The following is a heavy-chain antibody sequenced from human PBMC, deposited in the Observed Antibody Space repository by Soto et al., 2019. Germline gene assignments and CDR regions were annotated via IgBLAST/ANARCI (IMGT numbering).Heavy chain of an antibody. CDR3: ARRPYGDYGDYFDY. J-gene: IGHJ4*02. CDR1: GFTFSSYS. CDR2: ISSSSSTI. D-gene: IGHD4-17*01. V-gene: IGHV3-48*04. Sequence: GGSLRLCCAASGFTFSSYSMNWVRQAPGKGLEWVSYISSSSSTIYYADSVRGRFSISRDNAKNSLFLQMNSLRAEDTAVYYCARRPYGDYGDYFDYWGQGTLVTVSS.